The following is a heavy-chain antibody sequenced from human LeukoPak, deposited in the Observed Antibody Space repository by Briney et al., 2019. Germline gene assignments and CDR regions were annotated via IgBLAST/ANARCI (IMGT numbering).Heavy chain of an antibody. V-gene: IGHV3-30*04. J-gene: IGHJ3*02. Sequence: PGGSLRLSCAASGFTFSSYAMHWVRQAPGKGLEWVAVISYDGSNKYYADSVKGRFTISRDNSKNTLYLQMNSLRAEDTAVYYCARGYGWYLGAFDIWGQGTMVTVSS. CDR2: ISYDGSNK. CDR3: ARGYGWYLGAFDI. CDR1: GFTFSSYA. D-gene: IGHD6-19*01.